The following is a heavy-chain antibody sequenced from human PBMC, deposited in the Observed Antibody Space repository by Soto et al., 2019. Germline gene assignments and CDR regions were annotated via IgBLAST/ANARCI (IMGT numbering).Heavy chain of an antibody. J-gene: IGHJ4*02. CDR1: GYTFSDYY. CDR2: IKPSSGGT. D-gene: IGHD6-19*01. Sequence: QEQLVQSGAEVKRPGDSVQVSCTASGYTFSDYYILWVRQAPGQGLEWVGRIKPSSGGTNYGEKYQDRVTVASDAALSTTFLQLRSLRSDDTDVYYWAKCRSQWLSSLHSWGQGALITVSS. CDR3: AKCRSQWLSSLHS. V-gene: IGHV1-2*05.